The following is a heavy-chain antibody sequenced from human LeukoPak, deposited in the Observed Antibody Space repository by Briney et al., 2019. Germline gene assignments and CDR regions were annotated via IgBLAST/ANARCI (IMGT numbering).Heavy chain of an antibody. D-gene: IGHD3-10*01. CDR3: ARDQGRGADNY. J-gene: IGHJ4*02. V-gene: IGHV1-46*01. CDR2: INPSGGST. CDR1: GYTFTSYY. Sequence: ASVKVSCKASGYTFTSYYMHWVRQAPGQGLEWMGIINPSGGSTSYAQKFQGRVTMTTDTSTSTAYMELRSLRSDDTAVYYCARDQGRGADNYWGQGTLVTVSS.